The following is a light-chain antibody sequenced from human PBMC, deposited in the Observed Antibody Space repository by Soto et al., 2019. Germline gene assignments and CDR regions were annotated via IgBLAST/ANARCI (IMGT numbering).Light chain of an antibody. J-gene: IGLJ2*01. V-gene: IGLV2-23*03. CDR2: EGS. CDR1: SSDVGNYNL. CDR3: CSYAGSTTFRVL. Sequence: VLTQPASVSGSPGQSITISCTGTSSDVGNYNLVSWYQQHPGKAPKLMIYEGSKRPSGVSNRFSGSKSGNTASLTISGLQAEDEADYYCCSYAGSTTFRVLFGGGTKLTVL.